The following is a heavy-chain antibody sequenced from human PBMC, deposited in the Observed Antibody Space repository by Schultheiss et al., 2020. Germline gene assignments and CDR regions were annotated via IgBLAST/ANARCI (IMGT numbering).Heavy chain of an antibody. CDR1: GGSISSGGYS. D-gene: IGHD3-10*01. Sequence: SETLSLTCTVSGGSISSGGYSWSWIRQPPGKGLEWIGSIYYSGSTYYNPSLKSRVTISVDTSKNQFSLKLSSVTAADTAVYYCAKDIKGVLLWFGELLSFDYWGQGTLVTVSS. J-gene: IGHJ4*02. CDR2: IYYSGST. V-gene: IGHV4-30-2*03. CDR3: AKDIKGVLLWFGELLSFDY.